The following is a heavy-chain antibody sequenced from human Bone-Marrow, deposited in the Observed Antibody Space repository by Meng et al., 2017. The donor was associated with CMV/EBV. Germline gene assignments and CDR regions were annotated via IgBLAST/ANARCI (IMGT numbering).Heavy chain of an antibody. CDR1: GFTFSNAW. J-gene: IGHJ3*02. D-gene: IGHD2-2*01. V-gene: IGHV3-15*01. CDR2: IKSKTDGGTT. CDR3: AYVEINVPAAMVDVTPELDAFDI. Sequence: GESLKICWAASGFTFSNAWMSWVRQAPGKGLEWVGRIKSKTDGGTTDYIAPVKGRFTISRDDSKNTLYLQMNSLRAEDTAVYYCAYVEINVPAAMVDVTPELDAFDIWGQGTMVTVSS.